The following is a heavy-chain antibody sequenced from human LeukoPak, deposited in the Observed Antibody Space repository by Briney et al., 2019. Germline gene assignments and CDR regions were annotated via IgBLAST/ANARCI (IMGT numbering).Heavy chain of an antibody. CDR3: ARRYCSGGSCYSLDS. CDR1: GGSINNYY. CDR2: IDDRGST. Sequence: SETLSLTCTVSGGSINNYYWSWIWQPPGKGLEWIGHIDDRGSTDYNPSLKSRVTISVDTSKNQYSLKLSSVTAADSAVYYCARRYCSGGSCYSLDSWGQGTLVTVSS. V-gene: IGHV4-59*01. J-gene: IGHJ4*02. D-gene: IGHD2-15*01.